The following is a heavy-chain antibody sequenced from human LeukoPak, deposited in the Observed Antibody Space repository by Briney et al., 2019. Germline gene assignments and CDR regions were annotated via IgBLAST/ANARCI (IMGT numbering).Heavy chain of an antibody. D-gene: IGHD1-14*01. CDR1: GFTFSSFW. J-gene: IGHJ1*01. CDR2: MKEDGSEE. V-gene: IGHV3-7*01. CDR3: GRDRYFQY. Sequence: GGSLRLSCVASGFTFSSFWMSWVRQAPGKGLGWVANMKEDGSEEHYLDSVKGRFTISRDNAKNTLYLQMNSLRAEDTAVYYCGRDRYFQYWGQGTGVIVFS.